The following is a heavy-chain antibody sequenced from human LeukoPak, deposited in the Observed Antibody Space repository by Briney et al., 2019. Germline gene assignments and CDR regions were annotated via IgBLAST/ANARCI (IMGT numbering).Heavy chain of an antibody. V-gene: IGHV3-30*18. CDR2: ISYDGSNK. D-gene: IGHD4-17*01. CDR1: GFTFSSYG. J-gene: IGHJ4*02. Sequence: GRSLRLSCAASGFTFSSYGMHWVRQAPGKGLEWVAVISYDGSNKYYADSVKGRFTISRDNSKNTLYLQMNSLRAEDTAVYYCAEIPAGRSWDYGDYDRDYWGQGTLVTVSS. CDR3: AEIPAGRSWDYGDYDRDY.